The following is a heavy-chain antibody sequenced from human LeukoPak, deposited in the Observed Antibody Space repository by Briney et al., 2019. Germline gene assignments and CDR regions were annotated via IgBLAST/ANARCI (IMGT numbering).Heavy chain of an antibody. V-gene: IGHV4-61*02. D-gene: IGHD3-22*01. J-gene: IGHJ1*01. CDR1: GGSISSGSYF. Sequence: SETLSLTCTVSGGSISSGSYFWSWIRQPAGKGLEWIGRIYTSGSTNYNPSLKSRVTISVYTSKNQFSLKLSSVTAADTAVYYCARLKYYYDSSGYRAEYFQHWGQGTLVTVSS. CDR3: ARLKYYYDSSGYRAEYFQH. CDR2: IYTSGST.